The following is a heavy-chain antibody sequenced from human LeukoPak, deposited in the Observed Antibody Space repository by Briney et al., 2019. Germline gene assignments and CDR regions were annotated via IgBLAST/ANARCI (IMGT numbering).Heavy chain of an antibody. CDR3: AREVAGTGYFDY. V-gene: IGHV4-59*01. CDR1: GGSISSYY. Sequence: SEALSLTCTVSGGSISSYYWSWIRQPPGKGLEWLAYVYYSGNTNYNPSLKSRVTISVDTSENQFSLKLSSVTAADTAVYYCAREVAGTGYFDYWGQGTLVTVSS. CDR2: VYYSGNT. J-gene: IGHJ4*02. D-gene: IGHD6-19*01.